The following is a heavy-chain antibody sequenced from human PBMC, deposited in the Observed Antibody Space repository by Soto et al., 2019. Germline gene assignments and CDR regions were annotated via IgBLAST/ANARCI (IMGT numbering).Heavy chain of an antibody. J-gene: IGHJ3*02. CDR2: ISYDGSNK. CDR1: GFTFSSYA. CDR3: ARDWRGSHDAFDI. Sequence: PGGSLRLSCAASGFTFSSYAMHWVRQAPGKGLEWVAVISYDGSNKYYADSVKGRFTISRDNSKNTLYLQMNSLRAEDTAVYHCARDWRGSHDAFDIWGQGTMVTVSS. V-gene: IGHV3-30-3*01. D-gene: IGHD1-26*01.